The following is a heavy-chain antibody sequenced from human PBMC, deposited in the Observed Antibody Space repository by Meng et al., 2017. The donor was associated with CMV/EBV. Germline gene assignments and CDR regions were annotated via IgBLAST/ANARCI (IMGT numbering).Heavy chain of an antibody. V-gene: IGHV1-2*02. Sequence: ASVKVSCKASGYTFTGYYMHWVRQAPGQGLEWMGWINPNSGGTNYAQKFQGRVTMTRDTSISTAYMELSRLRSDDTVVYYCARVDCSSTSCYLRFDPWGQGTLVTVSS. CDR3: ARVDCSSTSCYLRFDP. J-gene: IGHJ5*02. D-gene: IGHD2-2*01. CDR1: GYTFTGYY. CDR2: INPNSGGT.